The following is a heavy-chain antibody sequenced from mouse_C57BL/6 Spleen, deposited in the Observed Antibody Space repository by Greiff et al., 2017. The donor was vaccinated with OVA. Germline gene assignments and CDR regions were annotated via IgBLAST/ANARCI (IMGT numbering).Heavy chain of an antibody. J-gene: IGHJ4*01. D-gene: IGHD1-1*01. CDR3: ARLITTVDYAMDY. Sequence: EVHLVESGGDLVKPGGSLKLSCAASGFTFSSYGMSWVRQTPDKRLEWVATISSGGSYTYYPDSVKGRFTISRDNAKNTLYLQMSSLKSEDTAMYYCARLITTVDYAMDYWGQGTSVTVSS. CDR1: GFTFSSYG. CDR2: ISSGGSYT. V-gene: IGHV5-6*01.